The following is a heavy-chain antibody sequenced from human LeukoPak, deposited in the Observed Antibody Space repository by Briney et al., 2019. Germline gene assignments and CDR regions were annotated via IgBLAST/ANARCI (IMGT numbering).Heavy chain of an antibody. CDR1: GGSISSYY. D-gene: IGHD6-19*01. CDR2: IYYSGST. J-gene: IGHJ4*02. Sequence: SETLSLTCTVSGGSISSYYWSWIRQPPGKGLEWFGYIYYSGSTNYNPSLKSRVTISVDTSKNQFSLKLSSVTAADTAVYYCARVSTIAVAGGFDYWGQGTLVTVSS. V-gene: IGHV4-59*12. CDR3: ARVSTIAVAGGFDY.